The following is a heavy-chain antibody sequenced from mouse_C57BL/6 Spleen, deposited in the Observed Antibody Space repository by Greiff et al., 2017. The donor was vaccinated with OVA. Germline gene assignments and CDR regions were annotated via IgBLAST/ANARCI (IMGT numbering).Heavy chain of an antibody. J-gene: IGHJ4*01. Sequence: VQLKQSGPELVKPGASVKMSCKASGYTFTDYNMHWVKQSHGKSLEWIGYINPNNGGTSYNQKFKGKATLTVNKSSSTAYMELRSLTSEDSAVYYCASHGNYDGYYAMDYWGQGTSVTVSS. CDR3: ASHGNYDGYYAMDY. V-gene: IGHV1-22*01. CDR1: GYTFTDYN. D-gene: IGHD2-1*01. CDR2: INPNNGGT.